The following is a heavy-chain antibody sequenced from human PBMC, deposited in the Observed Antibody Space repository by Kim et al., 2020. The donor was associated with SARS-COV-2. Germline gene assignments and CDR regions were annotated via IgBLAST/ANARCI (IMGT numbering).Heavy chain of an antibody. J-gene: IGHJ5*02. CDR1: GGSFSDYY. V-gene: IGHV4-34*01. CDR3: ARGYYGSGFSWFDP. CDR2: VSHSGGT. D-gene: IGHD3-10*01. Sequence: SETLSLTCAVYGGSFSDYYWSWIRQPPGMGLEWIGEVSHSGGTTYNRSLKSRVTISVDTSKNQFSLKLTSVTAADTAMYYCARGYYGSGFSWFDPWGQGT.